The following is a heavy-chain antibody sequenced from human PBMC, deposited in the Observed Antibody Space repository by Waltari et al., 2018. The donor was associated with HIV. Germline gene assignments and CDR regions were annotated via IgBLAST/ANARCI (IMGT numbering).Heavy chain of an antibody. J-gene: IGHJ5*02. V-gene: IGHV4-34*01. D-gene: IGHD4-17*01. CDR1: GGSISGYY. CDR3: ARGDFADLVDYYGDYARPQTWFDP. CDR2: ISHSGNT. Sequence: QVQLQQWGAGLLKPSETLSLNCAVYGGSISGYYWGWLRQPPGKGLEWIGEISHSGNTDYNPSFKSRVTISIDTSKRQFSLKLTSVTAADTALYFCARGDFADLVDYYGDYARPQTWFDPWGQGTVVTVSS.